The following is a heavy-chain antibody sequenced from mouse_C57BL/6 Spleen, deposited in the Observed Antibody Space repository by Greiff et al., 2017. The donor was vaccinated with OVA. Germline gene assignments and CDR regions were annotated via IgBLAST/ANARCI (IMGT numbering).Heavy chain of an antibody. CDR3: ARDSNYAMDY. V-gene: IGHV1-82*01. D-gene: IGHD3-2*01. CDR1: GYAFSSSW. Sequence: VQLVESGPELVKPGASVKISCKASGYAFSSSWMNWVKQRPGKGLEWIGRIYPGDGDTNYNGKFKGKATLTADKSSSTAYMQLSSLTSEDSAVYLCARDSNYAMDYWGQGTSVTVSS. CDR2: IYPGDGDT. J-gene: IGHJ4*01.